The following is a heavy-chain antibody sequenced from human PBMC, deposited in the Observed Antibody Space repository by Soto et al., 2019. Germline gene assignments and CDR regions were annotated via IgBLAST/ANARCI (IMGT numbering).Heavy chain of an antibody. J-gene: IGHJ4*02. V-gene: IGHV1-8*01. CDR3: ARVVRFFGGHAGY. CDR2: MNTNTGNT. CDR1: GYTFTEFD. Sequence: VQSGADVKKPGASVKVSCKTPGYTFTEFDINWVRQAPGQGLEWMRWMNTNTGNTGYAQKFQGRVTMTRDTYISTAYMELRRLRSKDTAVYYCARVVRFFGGHAGYWGQGTLVTVSS. D-gene: IGHD3-3*01.